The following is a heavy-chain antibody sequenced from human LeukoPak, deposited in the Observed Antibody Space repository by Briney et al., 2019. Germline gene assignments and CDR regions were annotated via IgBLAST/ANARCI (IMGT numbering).Heavy chain of an antibody. V-gene: IGHV3-33*01. CDR2: IWYDGSNK. CDR1: GFTFSSYG. CDR3: ARVNEWLGPFDY. D-gene: IGHD6-19*01. Sequence: GRSLRLSCAASGFTFSSYGMHWVRQAPGKGLEWVAVIWYDGSNKYYADSVKGRFTISRDNSKNTLYLQMNSLRAEDTAVYYCARVNEWLGPFDYWGQGTLVTVSS. J-gene: IGHJ4*02.